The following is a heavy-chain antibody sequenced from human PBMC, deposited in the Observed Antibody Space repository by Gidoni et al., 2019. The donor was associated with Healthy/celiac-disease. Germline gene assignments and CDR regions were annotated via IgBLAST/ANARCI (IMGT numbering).Heavy chain of an antibody. CDR2: ISWNSGSI. V-gene: IGHV3-9*01. CDR3: AKGRERWLQWGAFDY. J-gene: IGHJ4*02. CDR1: GFTFDDYA. D-gene: IGHD5-12*01. Sequence: EVQLVESGGGLVQPGRSLRLSCAASGFTFDDYAMHWVRQAPGKGLEWVSGISWNSGSIGYADSVKGRFTISRDNAKNSLYLQMNSLRAEDTALYYCAKGRERWLQWGAFDYWGQGTLVTVSS.